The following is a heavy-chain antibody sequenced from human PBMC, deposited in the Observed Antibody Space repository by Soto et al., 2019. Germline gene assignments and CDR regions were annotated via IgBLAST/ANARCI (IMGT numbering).Heavy chain of an antibody. Sequence: EVQLLESGGGLLQPGGSLRLACEASGFTFTSYGMSWVRQAPGKGLEWVSSFSGTGGNTYYADSVKGRFTISRDNFKNSLYLQMNSLRPADPAVYYCAGGGGMDVWGQGTTVTVSS. D-gene: IGHD3-16*01. CDR3: AGGGGMDV. CDR2: FSGTGGNT. CDR1: GFTFTSYG. V-gene: IGHV3-23*01. J-gene: IGHJ6*02.